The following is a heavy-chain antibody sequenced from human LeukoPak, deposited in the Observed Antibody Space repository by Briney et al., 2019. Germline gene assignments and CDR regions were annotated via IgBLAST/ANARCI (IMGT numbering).Heavy chain of an antibody. V-gene: IGHV3-9*01. D-gene: IGHD3-22*01. CDR2: ISWNSGNI. CDR1: GFSFDDYA. J-gene: IGHJ3*02. CDR3: AKDMGAYYEVNSGAFEI. Sequence: GGSLRLSCAASGFSFDDYAMHWVRQAPGKGLEWVSGISWNSGNIGYADSVKGRFTISRDNAKNSLYLQMNSLRAEDTALYYCAKDMGAYYEVNSGAFEIWGQGTMVTVSS.